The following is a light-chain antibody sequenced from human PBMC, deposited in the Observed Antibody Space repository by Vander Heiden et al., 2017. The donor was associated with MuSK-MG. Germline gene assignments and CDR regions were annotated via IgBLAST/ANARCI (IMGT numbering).Light chain of an antibody. V-gene: IGLV1-40*01. Sequence: QSVLTQPPSVSGAPGQRVTISCTGSSSNIGAGYDVHWYQQLPGTAPKLLSYGNTNRPSGVPDRFSGSKSGTSASLAITGLQAEDEADYDCQAYDSSLSGLYVFGTGTKVTVL. CDR2: GNT. J-gene: IGLJ1*01. CDR1: SSNIGAGYD. CDR3: QAYDSSLSGLYV.